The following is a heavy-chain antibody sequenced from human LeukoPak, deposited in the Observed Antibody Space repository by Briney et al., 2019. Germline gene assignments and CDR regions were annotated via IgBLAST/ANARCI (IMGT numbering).Heavy chain of an antibody. CDR1: GGTFSSYA. D-gene: IGHD6-19*01. CDR2: IIPILGIA. J-gene: IGHJ5*02. V-gene: IGHV1-69*04. CDR3: ARDRSGRGSSGWYGFDP. Sequence: ASVKVSCKASGGTFSSYAISWVRQAPGQGLEWMGRIIPILGIANYAQKFQGRVTITADKSTSTAYMELSSLRSEDTAVYYCARDRSGRGSSGWYGFDPWGQGTLVTVSS.